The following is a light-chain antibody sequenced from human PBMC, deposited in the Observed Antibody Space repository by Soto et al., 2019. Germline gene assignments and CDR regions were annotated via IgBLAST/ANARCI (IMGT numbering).Light chain of an antibody. CDR2: ATS. Sequence: SPSSLSASIKDRVPITCRSSQSIPNSLNWYQQKPGKAPKLLIYATSGLQSGVPSRFSGSGSGTDFTLTISSLQREDFAAYYCQQSFSSSWTFGQGTKVDIK. V-gene: IGKV1-39*01. CDR3: QQSFSSSWT. J-gene: IGKJ1*01. CDR1: QSIPNS.